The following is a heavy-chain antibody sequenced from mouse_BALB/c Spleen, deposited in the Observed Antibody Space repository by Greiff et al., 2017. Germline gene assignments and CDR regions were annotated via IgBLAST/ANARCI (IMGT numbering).Heavy chain of an antibody. V-gene: IGHV5-6-4*01. CDR1: GFTFSSYT. Sequence: EVMLVESGGGLVKPGGSLKLSCAASGFTFSSYTMSWVRQTPEKRLEWVATISSGGSYTYYPDSVKGRFTISRDNAKNTLYLQMSSLKSEDTAMYYCTRDNYGSSYGNWFAYWGQGTLVTVSA. CDR3: TRDNYGSSYGNWFAY. J-gene: IGHJ3*01. D-gene: IGHD1-1*01. CDR2: ISSGGSYT.